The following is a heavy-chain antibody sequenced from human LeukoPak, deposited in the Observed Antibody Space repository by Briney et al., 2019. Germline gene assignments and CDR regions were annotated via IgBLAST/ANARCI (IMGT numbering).Heavy chain of an antibody. J-gene: IGHJ2*01. CDR1: GFTVSSSY. CDR2: IYSGGST. CDR3: ARDGAGGRHWYFDL. D-gene: IGHD1-26*01. V-gene: IGHV3-66*01. Sequence: PGGSLRLSCAASGFTVSSSYMSWVRQAPGKGLEWVSVIYSGGSTYYADSVKGRFTISRDNSKNTLYLQMNSLRAEDTAVYYCARDGAGGRHWYFDLWGRGTLVTVSS.